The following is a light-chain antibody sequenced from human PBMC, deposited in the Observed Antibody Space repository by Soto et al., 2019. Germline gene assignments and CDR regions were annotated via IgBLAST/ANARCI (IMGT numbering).Light chain of an antibody. CDR1: QSIGTF. V-gene: IGKV1-39*01. J-gene: IGKJ5*01. Sequence: TQSPSSLSAVVGDRVTMTCLASQSIGTFLSWYQQKSGRAPKLLIYAASSLQIGVPSRFSGSGSGTNFTLTISSLQPEDFATYFCQQNYDTPITFGQGTRLEI. CDR3: QQNYDTPIT. CDR2: AAS.